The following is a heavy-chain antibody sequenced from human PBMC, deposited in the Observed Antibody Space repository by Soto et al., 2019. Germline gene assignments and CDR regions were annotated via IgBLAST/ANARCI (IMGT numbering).Heavy chain of an antibody. J-gene: IGHJ6*02. Sequence: ASVKVSCKVSGYTLTELSMFWVRQAPGQGLEWMGGFVPEDGETIYAQNLQGRVTMTEETSTDTAYMELTSLRFEDTAVYYCATGGGDSRGSYYYGMDVWGQGTTVTVSS. CDR2: FVPEDGET. CDR3: ATGGGDSRGSYYYGMDV. D-gene: IGHD3-22*01. V-gene: IGHV1-24*01. CDR1: GYTLTELS.